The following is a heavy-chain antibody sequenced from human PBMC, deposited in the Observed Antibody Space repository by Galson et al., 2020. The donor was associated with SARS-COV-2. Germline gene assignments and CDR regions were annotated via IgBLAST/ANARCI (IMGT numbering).Heavy chain of an antibody. CDR2: IYYTEST. J-gene: IGHJ4*02. CDR3: ARGVSIAAAGTPFEIGY. V-gene: IGHV4-59*08. Sequence: SETLSLTCTVAGGSISSSSWSWIRQPPGTGLEWIGYIYYTESTNYNPSLKSRVTISVDTSKNQFSLKLSSVTAADTDVYYCARGVSIAAAGTPFEIGYWGQGTLVTVSS. D-gene: IGHD6-13*01. CDR1: GGSISSSS.